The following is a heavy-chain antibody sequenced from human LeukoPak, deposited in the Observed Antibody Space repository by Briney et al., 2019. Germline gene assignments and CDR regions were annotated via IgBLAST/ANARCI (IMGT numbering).Heavy chain of an antibody. Sequence: ASVYASCKASGYTFTSYYMHWVRQAPGQGLEWMGIINPSGGSTSYAQKFQGRVTMTRDTSTSTVYMELSSLRSEDTAVYYCAVVPAAMGNWFDPWGQGTLVTVSS. D-gene: IGHD2-2*01. CDR3: AVVPAAMGNWFDP. CDR1: GYTFTSYY. J-gene: IGHJ5*02. V-gene: IGHV1-46*01. CDR2: INPSGGST.